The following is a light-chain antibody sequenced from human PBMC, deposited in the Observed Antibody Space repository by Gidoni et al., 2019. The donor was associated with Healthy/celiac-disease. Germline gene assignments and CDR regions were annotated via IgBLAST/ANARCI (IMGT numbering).Light chain of an antibody. CDR1: QSISSY. Sequence: DIQMTQSPSSLSASVGDSVTITCRASQSISSYLSWYQHKPGKAPNLLIYAASSLQGGVPSRFSCSGSGTDFTLTISSLQPEDFATYYCQQSSTIPYTFGQGTKLDIK. J-gene: IGKJ2*01. CDR3: QQSSTIPYT. V-gene: IGKV1-39*01. CDR2: AAS.